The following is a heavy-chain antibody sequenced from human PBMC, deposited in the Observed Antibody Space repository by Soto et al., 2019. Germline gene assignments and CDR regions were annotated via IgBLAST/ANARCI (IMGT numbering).Heavy chain of an antibody. CDR2: TYYRSKWNN. CDR3: ARGFWSSSRYHFDY. D-gene: IGHD3-3*01. J-gene: IGHJ4*02. Sequence: QSPTLSLTCAISGDSVSSNIATWNWIRQSPSRGLEWLGRTYYRSKWNNDYAVSVRSRMTINPDTSQNQLSLQLNSVTPEDTAVYYCARGFWSSSRYHFDYWGQGTLVTVSS. V-gene: IGHV6-1*01. CDR1: GDSVSSNIAT.